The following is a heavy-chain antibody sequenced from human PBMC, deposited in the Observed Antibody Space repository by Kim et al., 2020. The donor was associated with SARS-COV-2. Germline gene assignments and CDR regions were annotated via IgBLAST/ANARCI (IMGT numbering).Heavy chain of an antibody. V-gene: IGHV4-59*13. Sequence: SETLSLTCTVSGGSISSYYWSWIRQPPGKGLEWIGYIYYSGSTNYNPSLKSRVTISVDTSKNQFSLKLSSVTAADTAVYYCARVTPGYYYDSSGYYYERGVGAFDIWGQGTMVTVSS. D-gene: IGHD3-22*01. CDR1: GGSISSYY. CDR3: ARVTPGYYYDSSGYYYERGVGAFDI. CDR2: IYYSGST. J-gene: IGHJ3*02.